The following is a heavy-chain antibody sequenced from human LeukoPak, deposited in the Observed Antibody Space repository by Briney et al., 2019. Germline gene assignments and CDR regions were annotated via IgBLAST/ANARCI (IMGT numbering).Heavy chain of an antibody. CDR1: GGSFSGYY. J-gene: IGHJ4*02. V-gene: IGHV4-34*01. CDR3: ARARAAAGRALGY. CDR2: INHSGST. Sequence: PSETLSLTCAVYGGSFSGYYWSWIRQPPGKGLEWIGEINHSGSTNYNPSLKSRVTISVDTSKNQFSLKLSSVTAADTAVYYCARARAAAGRALGYWGQGTLVTVSS. D-gene: IGHD6-13*01.